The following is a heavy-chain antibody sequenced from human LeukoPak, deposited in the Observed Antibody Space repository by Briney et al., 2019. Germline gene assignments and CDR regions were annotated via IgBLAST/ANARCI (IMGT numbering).Heavy chain of an antibody. D-gene: IGHD2-2*01. Sequence: TGGSLRLSCAASGFTFSSYAMHWVRQAPGKGLEWVAVISYDGSNKYYADSVKGRFTISRDNSKNTLYLQMNSLRAEDTAVYYCAREPLGYGVVVPAAPDYWGQGTLVTVSS. CDR1: GFTFSSYA. CDR2: ISYDGSNK. J-gene: IGHJ4*02. V-gene: IGHV3-30-3*01. CDR3: AREPLGYGVVVPAAPDY.